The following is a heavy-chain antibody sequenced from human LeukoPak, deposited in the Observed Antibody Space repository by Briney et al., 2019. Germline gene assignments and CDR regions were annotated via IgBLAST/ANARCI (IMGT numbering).Heavy chain of an antibody. CDR2: IYYSGST. CDR3: ARDTYYYGSGSSEALFYYYYGMDV. J-gene: IGHJ6*02. Sequence: SETLSLTCTVSGGSISSSSYYWGWIRQPPGKGLEWIGSIYYSGSTYYNPSLKSRATISVDTSKNQFSLKLSSVTAADTAVYYCARDTYYYGSGSSEALFYYYYGMDVWGQGTTVTVSS. V-gene: IGHV4-39*07. CDR1: GGSISSSSYY. D-gene: IGHD3-10*01.